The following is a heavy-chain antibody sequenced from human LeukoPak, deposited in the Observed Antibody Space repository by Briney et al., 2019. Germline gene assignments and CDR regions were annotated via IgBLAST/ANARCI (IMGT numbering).Heavy chain of an antibody. J-gene: IGHJ4*02. D-gene: IGHD4-17*01. Sequence: ASVKVSCKASGYTFTSYYLHWVREAPGHGLEWMGYIHPNSGGTSYAPKFQGRVTMTRDISISTAHMELRYLGSDDAALYYCAGQGYGDFTLGADYWGQGTLVTVSS. CDR1: GYTFTSYY. CDR2: IHPNSGGT. V-gene: IGHV1-2*02. CDR3: AGQGYGDFTLGADY.